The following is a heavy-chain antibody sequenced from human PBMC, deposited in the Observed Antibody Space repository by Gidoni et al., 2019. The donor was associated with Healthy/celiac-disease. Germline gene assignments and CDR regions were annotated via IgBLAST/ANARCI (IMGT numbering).Heavy chain of an antibody. Sequence: QVQLQESGPGLVQPSEPRSLTCTASGGSISSYYWSWTRQPPGKGLEWIGYIYYSGSTNYNPSLKSRVTISVDTSKNQFSLKLSSVTAADTAVYYCARGTSDFWSGYYVGGFDYWGQGTLVTVSS. CDR2: IYYSGST. J-gene: IGHJ4*02. D-gene: IGHD3-3*01. CDR3: ARGTSDFWSGYYVGGFDY. V-gene: IGHV4-59*01. CDR1: GGSISSYY.